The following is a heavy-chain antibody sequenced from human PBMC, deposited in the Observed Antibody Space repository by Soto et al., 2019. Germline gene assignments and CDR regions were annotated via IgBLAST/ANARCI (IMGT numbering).Heavy chain of an antibody. J-gene: IGHJ4*02. D-gene: IGHD2-2*03. CDR1: GFTFSSYW. CDR3: AKDMDIVVVPAAFFDY. CDR2: INGSGGSI. Sequence: GGSLRLSCAASGFTFSSYWMSWVRQAPGKGLEWVANINGSGGSIYYADSVKGRFTISRDNSKNTLYLQMNSLRAEDTAVYYCAKDMDIVVVPAAFFDYWGQGTLVTVSS. V-gene: IGHV3-23*01.